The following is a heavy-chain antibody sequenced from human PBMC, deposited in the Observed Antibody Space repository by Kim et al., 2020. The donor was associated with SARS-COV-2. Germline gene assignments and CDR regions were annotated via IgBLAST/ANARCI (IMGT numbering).Heavy chain of an antibody. Sequence: SETLSLTCTVSGGSISSSSYYWGWIRQPPGKGLEWIGSIYYSGSTYYNPSLKSRVTISVDTSKNQFSLKLSSVTAADTAVYYCASTGIAAAGTQGFDYWGQGTLVTVSS. J-gene: IGHJ4*02. CDR1: GGSISSSSYY. CDR3: ASTGIAAAGTQGFDY. CDR2: IYYSGST. V-gene: IGHV4-39*07. D-gene: IGHD6-13*01.